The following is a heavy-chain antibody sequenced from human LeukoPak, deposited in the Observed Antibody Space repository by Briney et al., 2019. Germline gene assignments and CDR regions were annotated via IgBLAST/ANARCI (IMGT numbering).Heavy chain of an antibody. D-gene: IGHD1-26*01. CDR2: ISWNSGSI. J-gene: IGHJ4*02. Sequence: SLRLSCAASGFTFEDYAMHWVRQAPGKGLEWVSGISWNSGSIGYADSVKGRFTISRDNAKNSLYLQMNSLRAEDTALYYCARSDSGSYLGLFDYWGQGTLVTVSS. CDR3: ARSDSGSYLGLFDY. CDR1: GFTFEDYA. V-gene: IGHV3-9*01.